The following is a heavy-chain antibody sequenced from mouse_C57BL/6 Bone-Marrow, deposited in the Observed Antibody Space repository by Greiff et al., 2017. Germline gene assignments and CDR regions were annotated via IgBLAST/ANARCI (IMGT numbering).Heavy chain of an antibody. Sequence: QVQLQQSGPGLVKPSQSLFLTCSITGFPITSGYYWIWIRQSPGKPLEWMGYITHSGETFYNPSLQSPISITRETSKNQFFLQLNSVTTEDTAMYYCAGDDTGTGPWFAYWGQGTLVTVSA. CDR2: ITHSGET. D-gene: IGHD4-1*01. CDR1: GFPITSGYY. CDR3: AGDDTGTGPWFAY. J-gene: IGHJ3*01. V-gene: IGHV12-3*01.